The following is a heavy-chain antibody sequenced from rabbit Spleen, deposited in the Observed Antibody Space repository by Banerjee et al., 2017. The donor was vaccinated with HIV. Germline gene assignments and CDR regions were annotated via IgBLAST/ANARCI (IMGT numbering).Heavy chain of an antibody. V-gene: IGHV1S40*01. D-gene: IGHD4-1*01. J-gene: IGHJ6*01. Sequence: QSLEESGGDLVKPWASLTLTCTSSGFSFSCCYYMSWVRQAPGKGLEWIGCIGTGSGNTYYESWAKGRSTFSKSSSTTVTLQMTSLTAADTATYFCARDLTGVIGWNFGWWGQGTLVTVS. CDR3: ARDLTGVIGWNFGW. CDR2: IGTGSGNT. CDR1: GFSFSCCYY.